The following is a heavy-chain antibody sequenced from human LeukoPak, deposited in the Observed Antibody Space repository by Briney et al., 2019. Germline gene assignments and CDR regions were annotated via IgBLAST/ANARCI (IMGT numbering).Heavy chain of an antibody. D-gene: IGHD3-22*01. V-gene: IGHV1-46*01. CDR2: INPSGGST. CDR1: GYTFTSYY. J-gene: IGHJ4*02. Sequence: ASVKVSCKTSGYTFTSYYIHWVRQAPGQGLEWMGIINPSGGSTSYAQKFQGRVTMTRDTSTSTVYMYLSSLRSEDTAVYYCARVLNYYYDSSGYAFDYWGQGTLVTVSS. CDR3: ARVLNYYYDSSGYAFDY.